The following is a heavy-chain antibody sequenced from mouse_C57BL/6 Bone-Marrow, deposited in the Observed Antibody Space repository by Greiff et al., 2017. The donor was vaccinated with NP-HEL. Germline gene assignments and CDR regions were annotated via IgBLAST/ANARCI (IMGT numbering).Heavy chain of an antibody. V-gene: IGHV5-6*01. CDR1: GFTFSSYG. CDR3: ARLGYYGSSYVWYFDV. CDR2: ISSGGSYT. J-gene: IGHJ1*03. D-gene: IGHD1-1*01. Sequence: EVQVVESGGDLVKPGGSLKLSCAASGFTFSSYGMSWVRQTPDKRLEWVATISSGGSYTYYPDSVKGRFTISRDNAKNTLYLQMSSLKSEDTAMYYCARLGYYGSSYVWYFDVWGTGTTVTVSS.